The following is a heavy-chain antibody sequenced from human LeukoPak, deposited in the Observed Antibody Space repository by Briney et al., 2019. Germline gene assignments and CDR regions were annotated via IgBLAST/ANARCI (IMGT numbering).Heavy chain of an antibody. CDR1: GYTFSMYN. J-gene: IGHJ4*02. CDR3: AREGVAGTGLDY. V-gene: IGHV1-46*01. CDR2: INPSGGT. Sequence: ASVKVSCKASGYTFSMYNMHWVRQAPGQGLEWLGIINPSGGTSYAQKLQGRITMTRDTSTSTLYMELSSLRSEDTAVYYCAREGVAGTGLDYWGQGTLVTVSS. D-gene: IGHD6-13*01.